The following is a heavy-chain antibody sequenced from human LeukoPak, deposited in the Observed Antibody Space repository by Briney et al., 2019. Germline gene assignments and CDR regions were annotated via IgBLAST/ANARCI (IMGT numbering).Heavy chain of an antibody. V-gene: IGHV3-20*04. J-gene: IGHJ4*02. CDR2: INWNGGTT. CDR3: ARDKHYYDSTNYV. D-gene: IGHD3-22*01. Sequence: GGSLRLSCAASGFTFNDYGMSWVRQGPGKGLEWVSGINWNGGTTGYADSVRGRFTISRDNTKNSLYLQMNSLRAEDTALYYCARDKHYYDSTNYVWGQGTLVTVSS. CDR1: GFTFNDYG.